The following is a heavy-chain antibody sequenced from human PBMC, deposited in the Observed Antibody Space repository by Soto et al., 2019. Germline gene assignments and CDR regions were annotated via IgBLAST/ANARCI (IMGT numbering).Heavy chain of an antibody. CDR3: AKDAIRCGSDCYSYGMDV. CDR1: GFTFSSYG. D-gene: IGHD2-21*02. J-gene: IGHJ6*02. Sequence: PGGSLRLSCAASGFTFSSYGMHWVRQAPGKGLEWVAVISYDGSNKYYADSVKGRFTISRDNSKNTLYLQMNSLRAEDTAVYYCAKDAIRCGSDCYSYGMDVWGQGTTVTVSS. V-gene: IGHV3-30*18. CDR2: ISYDGSNK.